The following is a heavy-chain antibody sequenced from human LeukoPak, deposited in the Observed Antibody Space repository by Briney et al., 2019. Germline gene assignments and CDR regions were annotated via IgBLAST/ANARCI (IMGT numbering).Heavy chain of an antibody. V-gene: IGHV3-74*01. D-gene: IGHD3-10*01. Sequence: PGGSLRLSCAASGFTFSTYWTRWVRQAPGKGLLWVSRIDSVVGSTSYTDSVKGGFTISRDNAKNTLLLQMKSLRGADTAVYCCVSGPDGASYWGQGTLVTVSS. CDR2: IDSVVGST. J-gene: IGHJ4*02. CDR1: GFTFSTYW. CDR3: VSGPDGASY.